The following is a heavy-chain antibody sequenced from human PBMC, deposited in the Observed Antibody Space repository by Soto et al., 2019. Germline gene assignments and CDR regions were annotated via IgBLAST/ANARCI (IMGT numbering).Heavy chain of an antibody. Sequence: PGGSLRLSCAASGFTFSDYYMSWIRQAPGKGLEWVSYISSSSSYTNYADSVKGRFTISRDNAKNSLYLQMNSLRAEDTAVYYCARDQRYCSGGSCSPTENAFDIWGQGTMVTVSS. D-gene: IGHD2-15*01. CDR3: ARDQRYCSGGSCSPTENAFDI. CDR1: GFTFSDYY. V-gene: IGHV3-11*06. J-gene: IGHJ3*02. CDR2: ISSSSSYT.